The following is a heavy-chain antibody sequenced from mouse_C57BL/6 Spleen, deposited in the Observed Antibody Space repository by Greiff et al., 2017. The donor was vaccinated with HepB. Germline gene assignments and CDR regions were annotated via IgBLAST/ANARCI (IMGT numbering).Heavy chain of an antibody. CDR2: IDPETGGT. Sequence: VQLQQSGAELVRPGASVTLSCKASGYTFTDYEMHWVKQTPVHGLEWIGAIDPETGGTAYNQKFKGKAILTADKSSSTAYMELRSLTSEDSAVYYCTRGVDGSSYGAYWGQGTLVTVSA. CDR3: TRGVDGSSYGAY. D-gene: IGHD1-1*01. J-gene: IGHJ3*01. CDR1: GYTFTDYE. V-gene: IGHV1-15*01.